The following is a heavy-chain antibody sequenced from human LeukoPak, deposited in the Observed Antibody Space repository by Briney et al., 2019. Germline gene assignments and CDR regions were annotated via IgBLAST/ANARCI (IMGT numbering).Heavy chain of an antibody. CDR1: VFTFSSYA. CDR3: AKDRLFLNYYDSSGYYYDWFDP. J-gene: IGHJ5*02. D-gene: IGHD3-22*01. V-gene: IGHV3-23*01. Sequence: GGSLRLSCAASVFTFSSYAMSWVRPAPGKGLEWVSAISGSGGSTYYADSVKGRFTISRDSSKNTLYLQMNSLRAEDTAVYYCAKDRLFLNYYDSSGYYYDWFDPWGQGTLVTVSS. CDR2: ISGSGGST.